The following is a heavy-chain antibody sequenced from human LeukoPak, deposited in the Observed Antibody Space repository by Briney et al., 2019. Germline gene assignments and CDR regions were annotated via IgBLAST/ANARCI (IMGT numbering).Heavy chain of an antibody. V-gene: IGHV1-2*02. CDR3: ARDAGGSHWSAFDI. Sequence: GASVKVSCKASGYTFTGYYMHWVRQAPGQGLEWMGWINPNSGGTNYAQKFQGRVTMTTDTSTSTAYMELRSLRSDDTAVYYCARDAGGSHWSAFDIWGQGTMVTVSS. CDR1: GYTFTGYY. CDR2: INPNSGGT. D-gene: IGHD2-8*02. J-gene: IGHJ3*02.